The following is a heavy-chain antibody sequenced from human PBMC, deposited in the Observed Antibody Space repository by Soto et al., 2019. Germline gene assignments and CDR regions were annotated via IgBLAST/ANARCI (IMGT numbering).Heavy chain of an antibody. V-gene: IGHV3-23*01. CDR3: AKDRRAGGNSAFYFDF. Sequence: LRLSCAACGFKVSNYAMSWVRQAPGKGLEWVSLISATGGGTYYADSVKGRFTISRDNSHNTLYLQVHSLTAEDTAVYYCAKDRRAGGNSAFYFDFWGQGAQVTVSS. CDR2: ISATGGGT. CDR1: GFKVSNYA. D-gene: IGHD3-16*01. J-gene: IGHJ4*02.